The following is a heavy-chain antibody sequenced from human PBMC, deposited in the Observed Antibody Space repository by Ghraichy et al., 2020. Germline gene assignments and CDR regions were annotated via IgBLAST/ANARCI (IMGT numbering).Heavy chain of an antibody. CDR1: GFTFSSYG. CDR2: IWHDGVKK. J-gene: IGHJ6*02. CDR3: AREEPSLYYYYGLDV. Sequence: GASLRLSCSASGFTFSSYGMHWVRQAPGKGLEWVAVIWHDGVKKYYADSVKGRFTISRDNSMNTLYLQMNSLRAEDTAVYYCAREEPSLYYYYGLDVWGQGTTVTVSS. V-gene: IGHV3-33*01.